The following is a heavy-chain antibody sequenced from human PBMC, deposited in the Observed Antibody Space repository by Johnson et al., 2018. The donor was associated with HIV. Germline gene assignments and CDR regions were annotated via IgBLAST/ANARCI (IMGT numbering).Heavy chain of an antibody. D-gene: IGHD1-1*01. Sequence: QVQLVESGGGEVRPGGSPRHSCAASRFTLSRNYLSWVRQAPGEGLEWVAVTSNDGTNTYYADSVKGRFTISRDNSKNTLYLQMNSLRAEDTAVYYCARGGNEIDAFDIWGQGTMVTVSS. J-gene: IGHJ3*02. CDR2: TSNDGTNT. V-gene: IGHV3-30*03. CDR1: RFTLSRNY. CDR3: ARGGNEIDAFDI.